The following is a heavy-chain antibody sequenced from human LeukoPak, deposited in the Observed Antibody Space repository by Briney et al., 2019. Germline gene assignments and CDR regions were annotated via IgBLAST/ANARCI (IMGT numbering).Heavy chain of an antibody. CDR1: GFTFSSYA. J-gene: IGHJ6*02. CDR2: ISGSGGST. D-gene: IGHD2-8*01. V-gene: IGHV3-23*01. Sequence: PGGSLRLSCAASGFTFSSYAMNWVRQAPGKGLGWVSAISGSGGSTYYADSVKGRFTISRDNSKNTLYLQMNSLRAEDTAVYYCAKEFDIVLKGVMDVWGQGTTVTVSS. CDR3: AKEFDIVLKGVMDV.